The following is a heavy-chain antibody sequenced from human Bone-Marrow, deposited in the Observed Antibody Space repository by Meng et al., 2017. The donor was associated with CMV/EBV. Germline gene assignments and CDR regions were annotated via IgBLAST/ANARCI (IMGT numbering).Heavy chain of an antibody. Sequence: SETLSLTCAVSGGSINSYYWTWIRQPPGKGLEWIGYIYHSGSTNYNPSLKSRVTISVDTSKNQFSLKLSSVTAADTAVYYCARVKQWQTKMDVWGQGTTVTVSS. D-gene: IGHD6-19*01. CDR1: GGSINSYY. V-gene: IGHV4-59*12. CDR2: IYHSGST. CDR3: ARVKQWQTKMDV. J-gene: IGHJ6*02.